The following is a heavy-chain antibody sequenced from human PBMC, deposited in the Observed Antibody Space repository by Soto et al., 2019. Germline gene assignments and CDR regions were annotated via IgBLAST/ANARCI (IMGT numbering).Heavy chain of an antibody. J-gene: IGHJ4*02. CDR2: MNPNSGKT. CDR1: GYTCTRSD. CDR3: ARGITIFGVAPH. Sequence: QVQLVQSGAEVKKPGASVKVSCKASGYTCTRSDIKWVRQATGQGLEWMGWMNPNSGKTGYAQKFQGRVTMTTNTSTSTAYMELSSMRSEDTAVDYCARGITIFGVAPHWGQGTLVTVSS. V-gene: IGHV1-8*01. D-gene: IGHD3-3*01.